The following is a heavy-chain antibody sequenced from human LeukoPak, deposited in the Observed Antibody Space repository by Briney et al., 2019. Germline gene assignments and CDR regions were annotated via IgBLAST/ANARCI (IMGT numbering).Heavy chain of an antibody. CDR1: GFTFSSYG. Sequence: GGPLRLSCAASGFTFSSYGMHWVRQAPGKGLEWVAFIRYDGSNKYYADSVKGRFTISRDNSKNTLYLQMNSLRAEDTAVYYCAKDRGFIVVVPAAIIYWGQGTLVTVSS. CDR3: AKDRGFIVVVPAAIIY. V-gene: IGHV3-30*02. CDR2: IRYDGSNK. J-gene: IGHJ4*02. D-gene: IGHD2-2*01.